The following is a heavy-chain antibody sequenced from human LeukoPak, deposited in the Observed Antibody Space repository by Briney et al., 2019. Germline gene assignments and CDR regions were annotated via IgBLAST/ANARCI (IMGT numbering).Heavy chain of an antibody. Sequence: GGSLRLSCAASGFTFNSYCMTWVRQAPGKGLEWLADIKQAGGDKYYAGSVKGRFTISRDNPKNSLYLQMNSLRAEDTAVYFCARYNSVGKTDVYWGRGALVTVSS. V-gene: IGHV3-7*03. J-gene: IGHJ4*02. D-gene: IGHD6-19*01. CDR3: ARYNSVGKTDVY. CDR2: IKQAGGDK. CDR1: GFTFNSYC.